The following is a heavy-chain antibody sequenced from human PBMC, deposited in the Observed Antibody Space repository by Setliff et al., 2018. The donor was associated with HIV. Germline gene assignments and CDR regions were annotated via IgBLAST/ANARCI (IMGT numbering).Heavy chain of an antibody. CDR1: GYSFTGYY. D-gene: IGHD4-17*01. CDR3: ARDGDYGEYGA. J-gene: IGHJ5*02. Sequence: RASVKVSCKASGYSFTGYYVNWVRQAPGQGLEWMGWINPNSGGTDYAQKFQGRVTMTRDTSISTAYMELSRLRSDDTAVYYCARDGDYGEYGAWGQGTLVTVSS. CDR2: INPNSGGT. V-gene: IGHV1-2*02.